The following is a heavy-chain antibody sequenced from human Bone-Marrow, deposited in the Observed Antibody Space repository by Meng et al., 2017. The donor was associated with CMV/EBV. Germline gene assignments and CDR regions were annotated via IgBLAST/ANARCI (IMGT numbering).Heavy chain of an antibody. CDR3: SRHGTGNDY. D-gene: IGHD4-23*01. J-gene: IGHJ4*02. V-gene: IGHV1-2*02. CDR2: INPNSGGT. Sequence: ASVMVSCKASGYTFTGYYMHWVRQAPGQGLEWMGWINPNSGGTNYAQKFQGRVTMTRDTSISTAYMGLSRLRSDDTAVYYCSRHGTGNDYWGQGTLVTVSS. CDR1: GYTFTGYY.